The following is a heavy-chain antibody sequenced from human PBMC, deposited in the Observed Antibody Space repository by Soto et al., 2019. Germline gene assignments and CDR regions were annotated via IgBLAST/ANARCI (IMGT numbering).Heavy chain of an antibody. V-gene: IGHV1-69*01. D-gene: IGHD3-22*01. J-gene: IGHJ6*02. Sequence: QEQLVQSGAEVKKPGSSVKVSCKASGGLFSSYAISWVRQAPGQGLEWMGGIIPIFGTANYAQKFQGRVTITADESTSTAYMELSSLRSEDTAVYYCARDGSGYRSRASPMDVWGQGTTVTVSS. CDR1: GGLFSSYA. CDR2: IIPIFGTA. CDR3: ARDGSGYRSRASPMDV.